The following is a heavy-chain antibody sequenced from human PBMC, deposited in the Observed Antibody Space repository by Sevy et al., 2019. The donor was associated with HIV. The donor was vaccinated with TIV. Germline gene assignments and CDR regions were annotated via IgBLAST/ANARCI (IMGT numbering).Heavy chain of an antibody. CDR3: VQPTMTYTSGWSWFDP. D-gene: IGHD6-19*01. J-gene: IGHJ5*02. CDR1: GYSISRGYY. CDR2: IYRSGVT. Sequence: SESLSLTCAVSGYSISRGYYWGWIRQPPGKGLERIGNIYRSGVTYYNPSLKSRVTISKDTSKNQFSLNLSSVTAADTTIYCSVQPTMTYTSGWSWFDPWGPGTLVTVSS. V-gene: IGHV4-38-2*01.